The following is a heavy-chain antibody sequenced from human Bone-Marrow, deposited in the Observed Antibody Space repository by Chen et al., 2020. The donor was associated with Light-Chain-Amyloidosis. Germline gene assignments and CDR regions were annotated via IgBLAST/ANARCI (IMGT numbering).Heavy chain of an antibody. J-gene: IGHJ6*02. CDR1: VFTVSGNY. V-gene: IGHV3-53*02. D-gene: IGHD6-19*01. Sequence: DVQLVETGGDLIQPGGSLRLSCAASVFTVSGNYMSWVRQAPGKGLEWGSLIYPGGNTFYADSVRGRFTISRDSSENTLYLQMNSLRAGDTALYFCARETSGSGWTFMDVWGQGTTVIVSS. CDR2: IYPGGNT. CDR3: ARETSGSGWTFMDV.